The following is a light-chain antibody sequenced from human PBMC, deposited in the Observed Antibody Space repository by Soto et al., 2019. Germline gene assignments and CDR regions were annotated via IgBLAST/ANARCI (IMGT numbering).Light chain of an antibody. CDR1: SSDVGGYNL. CDR2: EGS. CDR3: CSYAGSSSYV. Sequence: QSALTQPASVSGSPGQSITISCTGSSSDVGGYNLVSWYQHHPGKAPKLIIYEGSQRPSGVSSRFFGSKSGNTASLTISGLQAEDEADYHCCSYAGSSSYVFGTGTKLTVL. V-gene: IGLV2-23*01. J-gene: IGLJ1*01.